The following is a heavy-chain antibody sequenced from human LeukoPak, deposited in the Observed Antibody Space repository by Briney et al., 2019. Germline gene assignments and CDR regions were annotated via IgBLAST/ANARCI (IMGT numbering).Heavy chain of an antibody. D-gene: IGHD3-22*01. Sequence: SETLSLTCTVSGYSISSGYYWGWIRQPPGKGLEWIGSIYHSGSTYYNPSLKSRVTISVDTSKNQFSLKLSSVTAADTAVYYCARAEREYYYDSSGHHTNFDYWGQGTLVTVSS. J-gene: IGHJ4*02. CDR2: IYHSGST. CDR1: GYSISSGYY. V-gene: IGHV4-38-2*02. CDR3: ARAEREYYYDSSGHHTNFDY.